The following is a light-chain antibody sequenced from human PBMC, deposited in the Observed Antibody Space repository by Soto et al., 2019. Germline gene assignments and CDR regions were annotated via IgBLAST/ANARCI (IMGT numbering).Light chain of an antibody. J-gene: IGKJ1*01. CDR2: AAS. CDR3: QQSFSTPPT. Sequence: DIQMSQSPSSRSASVGERGTMTGRASRSISSFLPWYQQKAGKAPTLLIYAASSLQSGVPSRSSGSGSGTDFTLTIRSLQPEDFASSYSQQSFSTPPTFGQGTKV. V-gene: IGKV1-39*01. CDR1: RSISSF.